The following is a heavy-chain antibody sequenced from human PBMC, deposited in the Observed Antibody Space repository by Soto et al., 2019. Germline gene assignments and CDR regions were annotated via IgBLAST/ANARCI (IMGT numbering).Heavy chain of an antibody. CDR1: GYTFTSYG. V-gene: IGHV1-3*01. CDR2: INAGNGNT. CDR3: ARGERYYYDSSGYFGFDY. J-gene: IGHJ4*02. Sequence: ASVKVSCKASGYTFTSYGINWVRQAPGQRLEWMGWINAGNGNTKYSQKFQGRVTITRDTSATSAYMELSSLRSEDTAVYYCARGERYYYDSSGYFGFDYWGQGTLVTVS. D-gene: IGHD3-22*01.